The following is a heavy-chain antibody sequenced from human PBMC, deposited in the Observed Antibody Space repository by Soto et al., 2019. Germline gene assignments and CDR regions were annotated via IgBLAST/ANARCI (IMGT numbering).Heavy chain of an antibody. J-gene: IGHJ4*02. CDR3: ARDYPGNGIDF. D-gene: IGHD1-1*01. CDR1: GFTFSSYW. CDR2: IDSDGSST. Sequence: GGSLRLSCAASGFTFSSYWMHWVRQAPGKGLVWVSHIDSDGSSTTYADSVKGRFTISRDNAKNTLFLQMNSLRAEDTAVYYCARDYPGNGIDFCGQGTLVTVSS. V-gene: IGHV3-74*01.